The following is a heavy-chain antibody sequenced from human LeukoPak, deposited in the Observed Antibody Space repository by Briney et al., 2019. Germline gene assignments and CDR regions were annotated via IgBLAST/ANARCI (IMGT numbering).Heavy chain of an antibody. D-gene: IGHD5-24*01. CDR2: ISHIFGSA. V-gene: IGHV1-69*01. Sequence: SVKVSCKASGGTFSTYAISWVRQAPGQGLEWMGGISHIFGSANYAQKFQGRVTITADESTTTAYMELSSLRSEDTAMYYCASRLMVEMSIYFDYWGQGTLVTVSS. CDR1: GGTFSTYA. J-gene: IGHJ4*02. CDR3: ASRLMVEMSIYFDY.